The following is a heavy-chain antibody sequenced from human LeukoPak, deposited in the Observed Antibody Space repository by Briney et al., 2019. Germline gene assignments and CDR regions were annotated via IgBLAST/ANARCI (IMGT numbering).Heavy chain of an antibody. CDR2: IIPILGIA. J-gene: IGHJ4*02. V-gene: IGHV1-69*04. CDR3: ARDYSGSYYSFDY. CDR1: GGTFSSYA. Sequence: ASVKVSCKASGGTFSSYAISWVRQAPGQGLEWMGRIIPILGIANYAQKFQGRVTITADKSTSTAYMELSSLRSEDTAVYYCARDYSGSYYSFDYWGQGTLVIVSS. D-gene: IGHD1-26*01.